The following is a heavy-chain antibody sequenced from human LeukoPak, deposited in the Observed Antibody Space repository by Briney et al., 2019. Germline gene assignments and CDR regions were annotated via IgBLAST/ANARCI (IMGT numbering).Heavy chain of an antibody. CDR3: AKNGEEWSSYYYYYMDV. CDR1: GFTFSSYG. Sequence: GGSLRLSCAASGFTFSSYGMHWVHQAPGKGLDWVAFIPFDGNKKYYADSVKGRFTISRDNSKNTLYLQMNSLGADDTAVYYCAKNGEEWSSYYYYYMDVWGKGTTVTVSS. CDR2: IPFDGNKK. D-gene: IGHD3-3*01. J-gene: IGHJ6*03. V-gene: IGHV3-30*02.